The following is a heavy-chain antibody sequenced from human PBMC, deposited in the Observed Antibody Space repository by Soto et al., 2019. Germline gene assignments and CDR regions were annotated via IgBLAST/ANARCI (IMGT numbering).Heavy chain of an antibody. CDR2: ISSSGSTI. D-gene: IGHD2-2*01. J-gene: IGHJ6*02. CDR1: GFTFSDYY. CDR3: ARGLSCISTSCHVGPVDV. V-gene: IGHV3-11*01. Sequence: QVRLVESGGGLVKPGGSLRLSCAASGFTFSDYYMSWIRQAPGKGLEWVSYISSSGSTIYYADSVKGRFTISRDNAKNSLYLQMNSLRAEDTAVYYCARGLSCISTSCHVGPVDVWGQGTTVTVSS.